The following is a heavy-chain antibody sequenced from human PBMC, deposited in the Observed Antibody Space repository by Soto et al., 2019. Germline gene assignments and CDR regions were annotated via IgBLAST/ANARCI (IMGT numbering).Heavy chain of an antibody. J-gene: IGHJ6*02. V-gene: IGHV3-74*01. CDR3: ARVIFGVVIFGGMDV. CDR2: INSDGSST. D-gene: IGHD3-3*01. Sequence: GGSLRLSCAASGFTFSSYWMHWVRQAPGKGLVWVSRINSDGSSTSYADSVKGRFTISRDNAKNTLYLQMNSLRAEDTAVYYCARVIFGVVIFGGMDVWGQGTTVTVSS. CDR1: GFTFSSYW.